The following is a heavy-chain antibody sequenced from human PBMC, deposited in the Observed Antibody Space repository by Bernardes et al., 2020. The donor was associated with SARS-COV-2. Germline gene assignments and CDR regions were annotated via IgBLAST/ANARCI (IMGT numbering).Heavy chain of an antibody. Sequence: GACPKTSRKGPGYSLTRFWSGWVRPMPGKGLEWMGIIYPGDSYTRYSPSFQGQVTISADKSISTAYLQWSSLKASDTAMYYCARHGPTVLRYFGRNYGMDVWGKGTTVTVSS. CDR2: IYPGDSYT. J-gene: IGHJ6*04. D-gene: IGHD3-9*01. CDR3: ARHGPTVLRYFGRNYGMDV. CDR1: GYSLTRFW. V-gene: IGHV5-51*01.